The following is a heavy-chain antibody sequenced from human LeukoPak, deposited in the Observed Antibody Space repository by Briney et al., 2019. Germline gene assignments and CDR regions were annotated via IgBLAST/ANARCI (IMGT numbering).Heavy chain of an antibody. CDR1: GYTFTSYG. Sequence: ASVKVSCKASGYTFTSYGISWVRQAPGQGLEWMGWISAYNGNTNYAQKLQGRVTMTTETSTSTAFLELRSLRSDDTAVYYCARDGLHYFYYVDVWGKGTTVTISS. CDR3: ARDGLHYFYYVDV. V-gene: IGHV1-18*01. J-gene: IGHJ6*03. CDR2: ISAYNGNT.